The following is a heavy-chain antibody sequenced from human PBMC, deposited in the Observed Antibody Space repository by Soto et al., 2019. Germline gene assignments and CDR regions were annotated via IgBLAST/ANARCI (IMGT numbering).Heavy chain of an antibody. CDR1: GYTFTSYY. CDR2: INPSGGST. J-gene: IGHJ6*02. Sequence: ASVKVSCKASGYTFTSYYMHWVRQAPGQGLEWMGIINPSGGSTSYAQKFQGRVTMTRDTSTSTVYMELSSLRSEDTAVYYCARGRVNSGWNSYCYGMDVWGQGTTVAVSS. D-gene: IGHD6-19*01. V-gene: IGHV1-46*01. CDR3: ARGRVNSGWNSYCYGMDV.